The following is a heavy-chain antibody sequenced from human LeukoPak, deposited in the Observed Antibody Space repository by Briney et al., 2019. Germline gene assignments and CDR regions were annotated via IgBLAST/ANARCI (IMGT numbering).Heavy chain of an antibody. CDR2: ISSSGSTI. V-gene: IGHV3-11*04. CDR3: ARGVNDYGDYRGFDH. D-gene: IGHD4-17*01. J-gene: IGHJ4*02. Sequence: TGGSLRLSCAASGFTFSDYYMSWIRQAPGKGLEWVSYISSSGSTIYYADSVKGRFTISRDNARKSVYLEMNSLRGEDTAVYFCARGVNDYGDYRGFDHWGQGTLVTVSS. CDR1: GFTFSDYY.